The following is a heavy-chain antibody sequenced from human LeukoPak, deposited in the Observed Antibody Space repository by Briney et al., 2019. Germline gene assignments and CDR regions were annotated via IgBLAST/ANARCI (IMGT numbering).Heavy chain of an antibody. CDR1: GYSFTSYW. V-gene: IGHV5-51*01. Sequence: GESLKISCKGSGYSFTSYWIGWVRQMPGKGLEWMGIIYPGDSDTRYSPSFQGQVTISADKSISTAYLQWSSLKASDTAMYYCARLGCSSTSCYSWTWFDPWGQGTLVTVSS. J-gene: IGHJ5*02. D-gene: IGHD2-2*01. CDR3: ARLGCSSTSCYSWTWFDP. CDR2: IYPGDSDT.